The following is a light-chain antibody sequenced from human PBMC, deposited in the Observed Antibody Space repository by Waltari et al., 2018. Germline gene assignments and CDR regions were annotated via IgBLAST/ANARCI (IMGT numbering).Light chain of an antibody. Sequence: ESVLTQSPATLSLSPGESATLSCRASQSVSNYLAWYQQKPGQAPRLLIYDASTRATGTPARFSGSGSGTDFTLTISSLESEDFAVYYCQQRTNWLFGGGTKVEIK. J-gene: IGKJ4*01. CDR2: DAS. V-gene: IGKV3-11*01. CDR1: QSVSNY. CDR3: QQRTNWL.